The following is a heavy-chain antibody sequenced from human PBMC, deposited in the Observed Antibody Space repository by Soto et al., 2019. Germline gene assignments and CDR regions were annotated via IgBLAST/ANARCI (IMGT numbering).Heavy chain of an antibody. V-gene: IGHV3-23*01. CDR1: GFTFISYT. CDR3: TTWLTAHFDY. CDR2: SSDRRTGNT. J-gene: IGHJ4*02. Sequence: GGSLRLSCAASGFTFISYTLNWVRRAPGKGLEWVATSSDRRTGNTHYSDSVRGRFTLSRDYSRNILFLQMDSLRADDTALYYCTTWLTAHFDYWGRGTQVTSPQ. D-gene: IGHD2-21*02.